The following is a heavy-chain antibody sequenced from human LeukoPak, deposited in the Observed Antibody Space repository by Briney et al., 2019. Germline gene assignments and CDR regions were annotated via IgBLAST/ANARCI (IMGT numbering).Heavy chain of an antibody. V-gene: IGHV4-38-2*02. D-gene: IGHD2-2*01. CDR1: GYSISSGYY. CDR3: ARTTEGYCSSTRCYGFDYYYYMDV. CDR2: IYHSGST. Sequence: SETLSLTCTVSGYSISSGYYWGWIRQPPGKGLEWIGTIYHSGSTYYNPSLKSRVTMSVDMSKNQFSLKLSSVTAADTAVYYCARTTEGYCSSTRCYGFDYYYYMDVWGKGTTVTISS. J-gene: IGHJ6*03.